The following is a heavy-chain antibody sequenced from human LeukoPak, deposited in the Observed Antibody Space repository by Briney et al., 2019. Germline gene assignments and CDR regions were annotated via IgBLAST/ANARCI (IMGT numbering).Heavy chain of an antibody. CDR3: ARDRLGYYFDY. V-gene: IGHV3-53*01. Sequence: GRSLRLSCAASGFTVSSNYMSWVRQAPGKGLEWVSVIYSGGSTYYADSVKGRFTISRDNSKNTLYLQMNSLRAEDTAVYYCARDRLGYYFDYWGQGTLVTVSS. D-gene: IGHD3-10*01. CDR2: IYSGGST. CDR1: GFTVSSNY. J-gene: IGHJ4*02.